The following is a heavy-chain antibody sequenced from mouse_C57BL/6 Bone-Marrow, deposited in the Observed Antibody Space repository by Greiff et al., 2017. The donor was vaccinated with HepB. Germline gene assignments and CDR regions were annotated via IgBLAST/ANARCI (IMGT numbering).Heavy chain of an antibody. CDR3: ARRRDSSGYWAMDY. D-gene: IGHD3-2*02. CDR1: GYTFTSYG. Sequence: VHLVESGAELARPGASVKLSCKASGYTFTSYGISWVKQRTGQGLEWIGEIYPRSGNTYYNEKFKGKATLTADKSSSTAYMELRSLTSEDSAVYFCARRRDSSGYWAMDYWGQGTSVTVSS. CDR2: IYPRSGNT. V-gene: IGHV1-81*01. J-gene: IGHJ4*01.